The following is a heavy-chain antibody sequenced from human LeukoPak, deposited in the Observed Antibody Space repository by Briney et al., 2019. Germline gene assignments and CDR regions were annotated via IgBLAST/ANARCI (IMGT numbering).Heavy chain of an antibody. CDR2: VHLSGRT. CDR1: GVSISSTNW. CDR3: TREGGPYRPLDY. J-gene: IGHJ4*02. V-gene: IGHV4-4*02. Sequence: SETLSLTCGVSGVSISSTNWWTWVRQPPGEGLEWIGEVHLSGRTNYNPSLESRVTMSVDMSENHISLKLTSVTAADTAVYYCTREGGPYRPLDYSGQGTLVTVSS.